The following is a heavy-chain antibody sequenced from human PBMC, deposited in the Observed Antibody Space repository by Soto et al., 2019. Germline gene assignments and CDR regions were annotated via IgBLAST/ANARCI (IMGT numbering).Heavy chain of an antibody. V-gene: IGHV3-73*01. CDR3: TRPQLAPNDVFDI. Sequence: GGSLRLSCAASGFTFSGSAMHWVRQASGKGLEWVGRIRSKANSYATAYAASVKGRFTISRDDSKNTAYLQMNSLKTEDTAVYYCTRPQLAPNDVFDIWGQGTMVTVSS. J-gene: IGHJ3*02. CDR2: IRSKANSYAT. D-gene: IGHD1-1*01. CDR1: GFTFSGSA.